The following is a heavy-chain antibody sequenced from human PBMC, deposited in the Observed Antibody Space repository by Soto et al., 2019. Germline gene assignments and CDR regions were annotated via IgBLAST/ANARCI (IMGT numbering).Heavy chain of an antibody. CDR3: ARLGGYYQAFDS. CDR2: IYYTGTT. CDR1: GGSIRDYY. V-gene: IGHV4-59*08. J-gene: IGHJ4*02. Sequence: SETLSLTCTVSGGSIRDYYWGWIRQSPGKGLEWIGYIYYTGTTKYNPSLKSRVTISVYSSKNQFSLKLDSVTAADTAVYYCARLGGYYQAFDSWGQGTLVTVSS. D-gene: IGHD3-22*01.